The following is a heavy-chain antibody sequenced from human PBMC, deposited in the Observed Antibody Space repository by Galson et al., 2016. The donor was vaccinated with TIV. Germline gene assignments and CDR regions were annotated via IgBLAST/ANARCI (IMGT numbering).Heavy chain of an antibody. V-gene: IGHV3-74*01. CDR1: GFKFSTYW. Sequence: SLRLSCAASGFKFSTYWMHWVRQGPGKGLVWVSRINSDGSTIYADSVKGRFTVARDNAKNTLYLQMNSLRVDDTAVYYWARDAASGNWYKYGMDVWGQGTPVTVSS. J-gene: IGHJ6*02. D-gene: IGHD6-13*01. CDR3: ARDAASGNWYKYGMDV. CDR2: INSDGST.